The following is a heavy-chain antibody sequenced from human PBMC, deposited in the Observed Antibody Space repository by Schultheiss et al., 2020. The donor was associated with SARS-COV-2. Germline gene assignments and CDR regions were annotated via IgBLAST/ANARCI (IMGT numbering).Heavy chain of an antibody. Sequence: GGSLRLSCAASGFTFSSYWMSWVRQAPGKGLEWVANIKQDGSEKYYVDSVKGRFTISRDNAKNSLYLQMNSLRAEDTAVYYCARAEGNGSGSYYKYYYYYYGMDVWGQGTTVTVSS. J-gene: IGHJ6*02. CDR3: ARAEGNGSGSYYKYYYYYYGMDV. CDR2: IKQDGSEK. CDR1: GFTFSSYW. D-gene: IGHD3-10*01. V-gene: IGHV3-7*01.